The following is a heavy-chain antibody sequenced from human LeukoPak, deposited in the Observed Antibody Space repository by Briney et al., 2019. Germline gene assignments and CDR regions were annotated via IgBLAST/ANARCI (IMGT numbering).Heavy chain of an antibody. V-gene: IGHV3-23*01. CDR3: AKVRTVVVPAAMVDY. CDR2: ISGSGSST. Sequence: GGSLRLSCAASGFTFSSYAMSWVRQAPGKGLEWVSGISGSGSSTYYADSVKGRFTISRDNSKNMLYLQMSSLRPEHTAVYYCAKVRTVVVPAAMVDYWGQGTLVTVSS. CDR1: GFTFSSYA. D-gene: IGHD2-2*01. J-gene: IGHJ4*02.